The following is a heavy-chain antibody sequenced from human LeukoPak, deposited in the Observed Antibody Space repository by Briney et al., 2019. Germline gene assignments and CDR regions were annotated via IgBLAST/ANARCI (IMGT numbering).Heavy chain of an antibody. D-gene: IGHD3-16*01. CDR2: INTDGSVT. J-gene: IGHJ4*02. Sequence: GGSLRLSCAASGFTFSNYWMHWVRQAPGKGLVWVSHINTDGSVTTYADSVKGRFTISRDNAKNTLYLQMSSLRAEDMAVYYCGGGPAYAYWGQGTLVTVSS. V-gene: IGHV3-74*01. CDR3: GGGPAYAY. CDR1: GFTFSNYW.